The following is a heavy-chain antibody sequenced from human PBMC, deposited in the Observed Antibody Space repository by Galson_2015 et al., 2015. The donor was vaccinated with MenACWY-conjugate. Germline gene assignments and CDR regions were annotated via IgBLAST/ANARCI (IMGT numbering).Heavy chain of an antibody. CDR3: ARGRGSYYDGMDV. CDR1: GYTFNTYY. CDR2: INPYGGST. D-gene: IGHD3-16*01. J-gene: IGHJ6*02. Sequence: SVKVSCKASGYTFNTYYMHWVRQAPGQGLEWVGIINPYGGSTTYAQKFQGRVTMTRDTSTSTVYMELSSLRSEDTAVYYCARGRGSYYDGMDVWGQGTTVAVSS. V-gene: IGHV1-46*02.